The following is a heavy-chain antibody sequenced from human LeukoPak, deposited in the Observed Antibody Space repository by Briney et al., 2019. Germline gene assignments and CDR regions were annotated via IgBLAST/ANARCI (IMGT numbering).Heavy chain of an antibody. D-gene: IGHD3-22*01. J-gene: IGHJ5*02. CDR3: AKSDGWYYDSSGYSP. CDR2: ISWNSGSI. Sequence: PGRSLRLSCAASGFTFDDYAMHWVRQAPGKGLEWVSGISWNSGSIGYADSVKGRFTISRDNAKNSLYLQMNSLRAEDTALYYCAKSDGWYYDSSGYSPWGQGTLVTVSS. V-gene: IGHV3-9*01. CDR1: GFTFDDYA.